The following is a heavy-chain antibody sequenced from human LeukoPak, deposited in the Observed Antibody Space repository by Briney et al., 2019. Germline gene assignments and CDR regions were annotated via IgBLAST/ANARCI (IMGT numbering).Heavy chain of an antibody. V-gene: IGHV3-21*01. J-gene: IGHJ3*02. CDR3: ARGENIVVVPAAIGREDAFDI. Sequence: GGSLRLSCAASGFTFSSYSMNWVRQAPGKGLEWVSSISSSSSYIYYADSVKGRFTISRDNAKNSLYLQMNSLRAEDTAVYYCARGENIVVVPAAIGREDAFDIWGQGTMVTVSS. D-gene: IGHD2-2*01. CDR1: GFTFSSYS. CDR2: ISSSSSYI.